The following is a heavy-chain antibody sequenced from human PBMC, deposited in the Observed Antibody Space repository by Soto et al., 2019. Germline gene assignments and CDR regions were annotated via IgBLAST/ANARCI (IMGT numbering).Heavy chain of an antibody. CDR2: ISNDGRSK. CDR3: AKQYEFGGLEDY. Sequence: QVQLVESGGGVVQPGTSLRLSCAASGLTFRSHSMHWVRQVPGKGLEWVAAISNDGRSKYYADSVKGRFSISRDNSENTMYLQMNSLRVEDTAMYYCAKQYEFGGLEDYWGQGTLVTVSS. V-gene: IGHV3-30*18. D-gene: IGHD3-3*01. CDR1: GLTFRSHS. J-gene: IGHJ4*02.